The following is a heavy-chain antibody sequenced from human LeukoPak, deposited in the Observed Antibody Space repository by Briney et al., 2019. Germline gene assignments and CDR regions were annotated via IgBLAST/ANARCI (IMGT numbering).Heavy chain of an antibody. CDR3: ARNYGSGSYSVFDY. CDR1: GGSFSNYY. D-gene: IGHD3-10*01. CDR2: IYYSGST. Sequence: SETLSLTCTVSGGSFSNYYWSWIRQPPGRGLEWIGYIYYSGSTNYNPSLKSRVTISVDTSRNQFSLKLSSVTAADTAVYYCARNYGSGSYSVFDYWGQGTLVTVSS. J-gene: IGHJ4*02. V-gene: IGHV4-59*12.